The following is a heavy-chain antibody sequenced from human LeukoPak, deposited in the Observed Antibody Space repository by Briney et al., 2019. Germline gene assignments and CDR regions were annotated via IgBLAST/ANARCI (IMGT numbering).Heavy chain of an antibody. D-gene: IGHD6-13*01. Sequence: SETLSLTCTVSGGSISSSSYYWGWIRHPPGKGLEWIGSIYYSGSTYYNPSLKSRVTISVDTSKNQFSLKLSSVTAADAAVYYCASRGESIAAAGTDYWGQGTLVTVSS. CDR2: IYYSGST. V-gene: IGHV4-39*01. J-gene: IGHJ4*02. CDR1: GGSISSSSYY. CDR3: ASRGESIAAAGTDY.